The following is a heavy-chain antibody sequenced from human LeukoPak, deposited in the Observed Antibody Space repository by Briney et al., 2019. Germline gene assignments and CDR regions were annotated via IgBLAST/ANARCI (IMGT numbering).Heavy chain of an antibody. CDR3: ARVSSDAFDI. CDR2: INHSGGT. J-gene: IGHJ3*02. V-gene: IGHV4-34*01. CDR1: GGSFSGYY. D-gene: IGHD2-2*01. Sequence: SETLSLTCAVYGGSFSGYYLSWIRQPPGKGLEWIGEINHSGGTNYNPSLKSRVTISVDTSKNQFSLKLSSVTAADTAVYYCARVSSDAFDIWGQGTMVTVSS.